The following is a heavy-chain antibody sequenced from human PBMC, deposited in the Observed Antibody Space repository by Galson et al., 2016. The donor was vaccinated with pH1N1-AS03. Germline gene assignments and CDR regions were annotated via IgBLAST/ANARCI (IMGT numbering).Heavy chain of an antibody. Sequence: SVKVSCTASGYIFTGYYMHWVRQAPGQGLEWMGWINPTSGNTNYAQTFQGRVTMTRDSAISTGYMELRRLRSDDTAVYYCARDGPPQGISVAGSFDFWGQGTLVTVSS. V-gene: IGHV1-2*02. CDR1: GYIFTGYY. CDR3: ARDGPPQGISVAGSFDF. J-gene: IGHJ4*02. CDR2: INPTSGNT. D-gene: IGHD6-19*01.